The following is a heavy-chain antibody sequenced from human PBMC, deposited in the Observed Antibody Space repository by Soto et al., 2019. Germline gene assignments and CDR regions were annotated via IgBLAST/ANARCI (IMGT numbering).Heavy chain of an antibody. V-gene: IGHV3-23*01. CDR1: GFTFNTYA. Sequence: GGSLRLSCAASGFTFNTYAMNWVRQAPGKGLEWVASISGSGGTTYYADSVKGRFTVTRDTSKNTLFLQMNSLSAEDTAVYYCAKGFIVVVTAIRPDDNFDVWGQGTMVTVSS. D-gene: IGHD2-21*02. J-gene: IGHJ3*01. CDR3: AKGFIVVVTAIRPDDNFDV. CDR2: ISGSGGTT.